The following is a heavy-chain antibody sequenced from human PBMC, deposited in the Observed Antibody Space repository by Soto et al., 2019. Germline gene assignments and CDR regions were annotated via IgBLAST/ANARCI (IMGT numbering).Heavy chain of an antibody. D-gene: IGHD2-15*01. Sequence: GGSLRLSCAASGFTFSDYYMSWIRQAPGKGLEWVSYISGSGRTIYYADSMEGRFTISRDNAKNSLYLQMNTLSAEDTAVYYCARDSDIARMENYFDHWGQGTLVTVSS. V-gene: IGHV3-11*01. CDR2: ISGSGRTI. J-gene: IGHJ4*02. CDR3: ARDSDIARMENYFDH. CDR1: GFTFSDYY.